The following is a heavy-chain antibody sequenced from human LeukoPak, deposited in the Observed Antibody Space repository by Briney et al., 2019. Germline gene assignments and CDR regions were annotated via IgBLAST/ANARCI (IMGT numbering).Heavy chain of an antibody. V-gene: IGHV4-39*01. J-gene: IGHJ4*02. CDR3: ARQPRYSSSSPHDY. D-gene: IGHD6-6*01. CDR1: GGSISGSSYY. CDR2: IYYSGST. Sequence: SETLSLTCTVSGGSISGSSYYWGWIRQPPGKGLEWIGSIYYSGSTYYNPSLKSRVTISVDTSKNQFSLKLSSVTAADTAVYYCARQPRYSSSSPHDYWGQGTLVTVSS.